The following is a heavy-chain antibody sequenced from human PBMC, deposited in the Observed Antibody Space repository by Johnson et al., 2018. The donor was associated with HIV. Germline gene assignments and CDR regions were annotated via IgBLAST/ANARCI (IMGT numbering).Heavy chain of an antibody. D-gene: IGHD7-27*01. CDR3: ASDWGSRHAFDI. J-gene: IGHJ3*02. V-gene: IGHV3-7*01. CDR2: IKQDGSEK. Sequence: VQLVESGGGWVKPGGSLRLSCAASRFTFSDYYMTWIRQAPGKGLEWVANIKQDGSEKYYVDSVTGRFNISRDNSKNSLYLKMNSLRAADTSVYYCASDWGSRHAFDIWGQGTMVTVSS. CDR1: RFTFSDYY.